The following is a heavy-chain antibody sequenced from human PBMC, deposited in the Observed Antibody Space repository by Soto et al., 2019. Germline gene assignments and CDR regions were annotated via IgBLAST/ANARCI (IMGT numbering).Heavy chain of an antibody. CDR3: AKDIGGASYYYGSGGIDY. CDR2: ISWNSGSI. Sequence: EVQLVESGGGLVQPGRSLRLSCAASGFTFDDYAMHWVRQAPGKGLEWVSGISWNSGSIGYADSVKGRFTISRDNAKNSLYLQMNSLRAEDTALYYCAKDIGGASYYYGSGGIDYWGQGTLVTVSS. D-gene: IGHD3-10*01. J-gene: IGHJ4*02. V-gene: IGHV3-9*01. CDR1: GFTFDDYA.